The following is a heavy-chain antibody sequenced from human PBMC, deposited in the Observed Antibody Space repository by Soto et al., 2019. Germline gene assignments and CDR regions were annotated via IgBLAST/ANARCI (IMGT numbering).Heavy chain of an antibody. CDR2: INSSSSYI. Sequence: PGGSLRLSWAASGFTLSSYSMNWVRQAPGKGVEWVSSINSSSSYIYYADSVKGRFTISRDNAKNSLYLQMNSLRAEDTAVYYCARAPEPLGYCSGGSCYSRHYYGLDVWGQGTTVTSP. J-gene: IGHJ6*02. V-gene: IGHV3-21*01. CDR3: ARAPEPLGYCSGGSCYSRHYYGLDV. D-gene: IGHD2-15*01. CDR1: GFTLSSYS.